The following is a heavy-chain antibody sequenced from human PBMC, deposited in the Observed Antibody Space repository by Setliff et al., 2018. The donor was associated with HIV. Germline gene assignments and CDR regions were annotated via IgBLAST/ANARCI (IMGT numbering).Heavy chain of an antibody. D-gene: IGHD1-26*01. CDR1: GYTFTNYG. J-gene: IGHJ5*02. CDR2: INPNSGGT. CDR3: ARGGDISGNYPGVWFDP. Sequence: APVKVSCKASGYTFTNYGVSWARQATGQGLEWMGWINPNSGGTKYAQRFQGRVTMTRDTSITTGYMELSRLRSDDTAVYYCARGGDISGNYPGVWFDPLGQGTLVTVS. V-gene: IGHV1-2*02.